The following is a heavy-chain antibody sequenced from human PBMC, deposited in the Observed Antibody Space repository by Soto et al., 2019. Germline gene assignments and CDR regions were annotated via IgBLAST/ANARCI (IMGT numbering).Heavy chain of an antibody. J-gene: IGHJ6*02. V-gene: IGHV4-59*01. CDR2: IYDTGISGYTPST. Sequence: PSETLSLTCTFSCGSITSSYWSWIRRPPGKGLEWIAYIYDTGISGYTPSTSYNPSLKSRVTMSVDTSKSQFSLKLTSVTAADTAVYYCARGEDAFFYYGLDVWGQGITVTV. CDR1: CGSITSSY. CDR3: ARGEDAFFYYGLDV.